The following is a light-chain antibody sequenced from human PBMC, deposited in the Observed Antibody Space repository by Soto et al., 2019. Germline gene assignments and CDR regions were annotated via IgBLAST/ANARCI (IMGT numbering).Light chain of an antibody. CDR3: LSYTKLNTWL. J-gene: IGLJ3*02. CDR2: KVS. Sequence: QSVLTQPASVSGSPGQSITISCTGTRSDIGTYDYVSWYQHHPDKAPKLIIYKVSDRPSGVSDRFSGSKSGNPASLTISGLQAEDDADYYCLSYTKLNTWLFGGGTKLTVL. V-gene: IGLV2-14*01. CDR1: RSDIGTYDY.